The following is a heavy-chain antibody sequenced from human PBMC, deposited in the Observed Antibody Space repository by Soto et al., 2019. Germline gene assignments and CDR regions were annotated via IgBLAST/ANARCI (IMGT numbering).Heavy chain of an antibody. Sequence: GGSLRLSCASSGFTFSNAWMNWVRQAPGKGLEWVGRIKSKADGGTTDYSAPVKGRFTISRDDSKNTLYLQMNSLKTADTAVYYCTTEVYSHPYYYGMDVWGQGTTVTVSS. CDR1: GFTFSNAW. J-gene: IGHJ6*02. V-gene: IGHV3-15*07. D-gene: IGHD5-18*01. CDR2: IKSKADGGTT. CDR3: TTEVYSHPYYYGMDV.